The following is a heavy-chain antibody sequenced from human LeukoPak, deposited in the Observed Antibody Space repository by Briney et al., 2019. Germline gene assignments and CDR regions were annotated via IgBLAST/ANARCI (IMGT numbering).Heavy chain of an antibody. Sequence: GSVKASCKASGYTISGDYMHWVRQAPGQGLECMGWINPNSGDTNYAQKFQGRVTMTRGTSISTAYMELNRLRSDDTAVYYCARDGIAARPLGYWGQGTLVTVSS. CDR3: ARDGIAARPLGY. D-gene: IGHD6-6*01. CDR1: GYTISGDY. V-gene: IGHV1-2*02. CDR2: INPNSGDT. J-gene: IGHJ4*02.